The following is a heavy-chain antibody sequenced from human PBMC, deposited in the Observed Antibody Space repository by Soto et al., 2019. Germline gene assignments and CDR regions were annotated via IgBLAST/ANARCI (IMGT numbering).Heavy chain of an antibody. V-gene: IGHV4-30-2*01. Sequence: TLSLTCAVSGGSISSGDYSWSWIRQAPGKGLEWIGYMYHSGSTYYNPSLKSRVTISVDRSKNQLSLKLSSVTAADTAVYYCARGGLGTTTDAFNIWGQGTMVTVSS. D-gene: IGHD1-7*01. CDR1: GGSISSGDYS. CDR3: ARGGLGTTTDAFNI. J-gene: IGHJ3*02. CDR2: MYHSGST.